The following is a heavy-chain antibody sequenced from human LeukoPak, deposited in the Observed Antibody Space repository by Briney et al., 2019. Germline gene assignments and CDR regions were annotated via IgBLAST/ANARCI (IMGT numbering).Heavy chain of an antibody. J-gene: IGHJ4*02. CDR3: AIELTYYDSSGRFDY. V-gene: IGHV1-46*01. CDR1: GYTFTSYY. Sequence: ASVKVSCKASGYTFTSYYMHWVRQAPGQGLEWMGIINPSGGSTSYAQKFQGRVTMTRDMSTSTVYMELSSLRSEDTAVYYCAIELTYYDSSGRFDYWGQGTLVTVSS. D-gene: IGHD3-22*01. CDR2: INPSGGST.